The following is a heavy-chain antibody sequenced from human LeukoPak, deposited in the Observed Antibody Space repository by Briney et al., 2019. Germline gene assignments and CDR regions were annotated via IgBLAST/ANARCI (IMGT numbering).Heavy chain of an antibody. D-gene: IGHD3-10*01. CDR1: GYTFTSYD. V-gene: IGHV1-18*01. Sequence: ASVKLSCKASGYTFTSYDITWVRQAPGQGLEWMGWISSYNGNTNYAQKLQGRVTMTTDSSRSTAYMELRSLRSDDTAIYYCARIRRFGESYYYYMDVWGKGTTVTISS. CDR2: ISSYNGNT. J-gene: IGHJ6*03. CDR3: ARIRRFGESYYYYMDV.